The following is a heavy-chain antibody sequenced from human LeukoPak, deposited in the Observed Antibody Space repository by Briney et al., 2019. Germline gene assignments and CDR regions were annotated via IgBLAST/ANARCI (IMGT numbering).Heavy chain of an antibody. Sequence: GGSLRLSCAASGFTFSNFAMSWIRQAPGKGLEWVSALNGDNTYYADSVKGRFTISRDNSKNTLYLQMNSLRAEDTAVYYCAAWYSSGWYYWGQGTLVTVSS. CDR2: LNGDNT. J-gene: IGHJ4*02. CDR1: GFTFSNFA. D-gene: IGHD6-19*01. V-gene: IGHV3-23*01. CDR3: AAWYSSGWYY.